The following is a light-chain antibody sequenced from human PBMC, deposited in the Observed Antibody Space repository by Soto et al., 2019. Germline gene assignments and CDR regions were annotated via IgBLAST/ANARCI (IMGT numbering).Light chain of an antibody. Sequence: QSVLTQPASVSGSPGQSITISCTGTSSDVGSYNLVSWYQQHPGKAPKLMIYEGSKRPSGVSNRFSGSKSGNTASLTISGLQAEDEDDYYCCSYAGSSTYVFGTGTKVXVL. CDR2: EGS. CDR1: SSDVGSYNL. J-gene: IGLJ1*01. CDR3: CSYAGSSTYV. V-gene: IGLV2-23*01.